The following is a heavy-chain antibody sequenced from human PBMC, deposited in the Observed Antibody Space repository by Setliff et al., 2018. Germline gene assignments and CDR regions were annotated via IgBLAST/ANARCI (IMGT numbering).Heavy chain of an antibody. CDR1: GGSISSSSYY. CDR2: IYYSGST. J-gene: IGHJ4*02. CDR3: ARDGGEY. D-gene: IGHD3-16*01. Sequence: PSETLSLTCTVSGGSISSSSYYWGWIRQPPGKGLEWIGSIYYSGSTNYNPSLESRVTISVDTSKNQFSLRLNSATAADTAVYYCARDGGEYWGQGTLVTVSS. V-gene: IGHV4-39*07.